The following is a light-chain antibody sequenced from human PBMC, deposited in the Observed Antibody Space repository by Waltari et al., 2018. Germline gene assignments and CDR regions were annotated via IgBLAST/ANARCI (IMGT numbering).Light chain of an antibody. Sequence: QSVLTQPPSVSAPPGQKVTIYCSGSSSNIGNYLVSWYHQLPGATPKLLIYDNYKRPSGIPDRFTASKSGTSATLDITGLQIGDEADYYCATWDNSLTAVVFGGGTKVTVL. CDR1: SSNIGNYL. CDR2: DNY. V-gene: IGLV1-51*01. J-gene: IGLJ2*01. CDR3: ATWDNSLTAVV.